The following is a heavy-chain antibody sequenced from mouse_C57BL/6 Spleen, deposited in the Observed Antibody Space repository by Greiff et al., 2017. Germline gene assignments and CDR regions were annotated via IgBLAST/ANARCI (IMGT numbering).Heavy chain of an antibody. V-gene: IGHV6-3*01. CDR3: TGFNWDVRYFDV. D-gene: IGHD4-1*01. CDR1: GFTFSNYW. J-gene: IGHJ1*03. Sequence: DVKLVESGGGLVQPGGSMKLSCVASGFTFSNYWMNWVRQSPEKGLEWVAQIRLKSDNYATHYAESVKGRFTISRDDSKSSVYLQMNNLRAEDTVIYYCTGFNWDVRYFDVWGTGTTVTVSS. CDR2: IRLKSDNYAT.